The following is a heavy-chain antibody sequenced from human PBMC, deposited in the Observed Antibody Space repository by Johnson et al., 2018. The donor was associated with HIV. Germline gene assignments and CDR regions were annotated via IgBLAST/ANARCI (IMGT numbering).Heavy chain of an antibody. CDR3: ARGGGYSSPWDAFDI. J-gene: IGHJ3*02. Sequence: VQLVESGGDLVQRGGSLRLSCAASGFTFSNYWMSWVRQAPGKGLEWVANINQDGSEEYYVDSMEGRFTISRDNAKNSLYLQLDSLRAEDTAGYYWARGGGYSSPWDAFDIWGQGTMVTVSS. D-gene: IGHD6-13*01. CDR2: INQDGSEE. V-gene: IGHV3-7*05. CDR1: GFTFSNYW.